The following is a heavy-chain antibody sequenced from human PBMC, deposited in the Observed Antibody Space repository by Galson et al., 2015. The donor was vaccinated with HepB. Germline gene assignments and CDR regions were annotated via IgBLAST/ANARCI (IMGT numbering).Heavy chain of an antibody. CDR2: IDPDDSST. CDR3: AGNDGAFDI. Sequence: QSGAEVKKPGESLRISCKGSGYTFSAYWISWVRQMPGKGLEWMGRIDPDDSSTIYSPSSQGHVTFSVDKSITTAYLQWSSLQASDSAMYYCAGNDGAFDIWGQGTRVTVSS. J-gene: IGHJ3*02. CDR1: GYTFSAYW. V-gene: IGHV5-10-1*01.